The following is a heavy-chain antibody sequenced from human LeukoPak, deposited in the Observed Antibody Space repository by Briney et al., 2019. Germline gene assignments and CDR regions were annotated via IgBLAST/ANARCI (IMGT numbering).Heavy chain of an antibody. D-gene: IGHD2-2*01. CDR1: GGSISSYY. J-gene: IGHJ5*02. V-gene: IGHV4-59*01. CDR2: IYYSGST. Sequence: SETLSLTCTVSGGSISSYYWSWIRQPPGKGLEWIGYIYYSGSTNYNPSLKSRVTISVDTPKNQFSLKLSSVTAADTAVYYCARDLGIPAALAWFDPWGQGTLVTVSS. CDR3: ARDLGIPAALAWFDP.